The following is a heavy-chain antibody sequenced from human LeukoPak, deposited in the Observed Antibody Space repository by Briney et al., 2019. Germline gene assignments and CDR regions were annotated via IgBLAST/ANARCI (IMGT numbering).Heavy chain of an antibody. J-gene: IGHJ5*02. CDR1: GGSIPSGGYY. V-gene: IGHV4-31*03. Sequence: SETLSLTCTVSGGSIPSGGYYWSWLRQRPGKGLEWIGHIYHTGSTYYNSSLKGRLSMSVDTSKSEFSLSLHSVTVADTAVYYCARGGVVTTTPRFDPWGQGILVTVSS. CDR3: ARGGVVTTTPRFDP. CDR2: IYHTGST. D-gene: IGHD4-11*01.